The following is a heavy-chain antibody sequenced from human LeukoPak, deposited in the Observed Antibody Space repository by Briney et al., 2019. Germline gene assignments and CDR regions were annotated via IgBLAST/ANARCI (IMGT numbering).Heavy chain of an antibody. CDR2: INHSGST. Sequence: PSETLSLTCAVYGGSFSGYYWSWIRQPPGKGLEWIGEINHSGSTNYNPSLKSRVTISVDTSKNHFSLKLSSVTAADTAVYYCARQERAGSYYYYYMDVWGKGTTVTVSS. CDR1: GGSFSGYY. V-gene: IGHV4-34*01. J-gene: IGHJ6*03. CDR3: ARQERAGSYYYYYMDV. D-gene: IGHD6-19*01.